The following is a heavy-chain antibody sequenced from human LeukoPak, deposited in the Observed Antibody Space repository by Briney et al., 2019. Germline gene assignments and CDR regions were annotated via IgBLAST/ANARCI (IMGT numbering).Heavy chain of an antibody. CDR2: ISSSSSTI. D-gene: IGHD2-15*01. Sequence: PGGSLRLSCAASGFTFSSYSMNWVRQAPGKGLEWVSYISSSSSTIYYADSVKGRFTISRDSAKNSLYLQMNSLRAEDTAVYYCARDVRVFGWWEPFDYWGQGTLVTVSS. CDR1: GFTFSSYS. CDR3: ARDVRVFGWWEPFDY. V-gene: IGHV3-48*01. J-gene: IGHJ4*02.